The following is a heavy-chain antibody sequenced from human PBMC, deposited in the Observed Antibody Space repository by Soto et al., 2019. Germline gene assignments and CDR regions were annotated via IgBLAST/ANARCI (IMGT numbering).Heavy chain of an antibody. CDR3: ANPGPTYYDIFRDY. CDR1: GFTFSSYA. V-gene: IGHV3-23*01. CDR2: ISGSGGST. D-gene: IGHD3-9*01. Sequence: GGSLRLSCAASGFTFSSYAMSWVRQAPGKGLEWVSAISGSGGSTYYADSVKGRFTISRDNSKNTLCLQMNSLRAEDTAVYYCANPGPTYYDIFRDYWGQGTLVTVSS. J-gene: IGHJ4*02.